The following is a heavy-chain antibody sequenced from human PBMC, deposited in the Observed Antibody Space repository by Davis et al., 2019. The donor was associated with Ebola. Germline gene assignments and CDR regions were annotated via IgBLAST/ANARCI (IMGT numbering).Heavy chain of an antibody. CDR3: VRSEWNSAT. V-gene: IGHV4-59*01. CDR1: GGSISDYY. J-gene: IGHJ4*02. Sequence: MPSETLSLTCTVSGGSISDYYWSWMRQPPGEGLEWIGYIHFSGTTKYSPSLNSRVTISKDTSKNQFSLKLSSVTAADTAVYYCVRSEWNSATWGQGILVTVSS. CDR2: IHFSGTT. D-gene: IGHD2/OR15-2a*01.